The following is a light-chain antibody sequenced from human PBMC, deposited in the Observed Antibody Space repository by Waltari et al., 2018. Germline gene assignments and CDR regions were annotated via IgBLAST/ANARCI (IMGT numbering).Light chain of an antibody. CDR1: QDIGTF. Sequence: TQLTQSPSFLSASLGERVTITGRASQDIGTFLAWYQQKPGKAPNLLIFAASTLQSGVPSRFSGSGSGTEFTLTISSLQPEDFATYYCQQFKNYPNTFGQGTKLVIK. CDR2: AAS. CDR3: QQFKNYPNT. V-gene: IGKV1-9*01. J-gene: IGKJ2*01.